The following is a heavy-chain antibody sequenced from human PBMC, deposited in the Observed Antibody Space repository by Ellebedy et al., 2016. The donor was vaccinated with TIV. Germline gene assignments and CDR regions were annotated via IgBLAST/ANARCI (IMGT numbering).Heavy chain of an antibody. J-gene: IGHJ3*02. CDR2: IKSKADGGTT. Sequence: GESLKISCAASGFTFSNAWMNWVRQAPGKGLVGVGRIKSKADGGTTDYAAPVKGRFTISRDDSKNTPYLQMNSLKTEDTAVYYCTTTMYYYDSGGYPTGDVLDIWGQGTIVTVSS. CDR3: TTTMYYYDSGGYPTGDVLDI. V-gene: IGHV3-15*07. D-gene: IGHD3-22*01. CDR1: GFTFSNAW.